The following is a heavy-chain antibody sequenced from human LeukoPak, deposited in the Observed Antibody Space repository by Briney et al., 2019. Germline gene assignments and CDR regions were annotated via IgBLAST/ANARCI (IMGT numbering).Heavy chain of an antibody. CDR3: ATGGGRRD. Sequence: GRSLRLSCAASGFTFSSYAMHWVRQAPGKGLEWVAVISYDGSNKYYADSVKGRFTISRDNSKNTLYLQMNSLRAEDTAVYYCATGGGRRDWGQGTLVTVSS. CDR1: GFTFSSYA. J-gene: IGHJ4*02. CDR2: ISYDGSNK. V-gene: IGHV3-30-3*01.